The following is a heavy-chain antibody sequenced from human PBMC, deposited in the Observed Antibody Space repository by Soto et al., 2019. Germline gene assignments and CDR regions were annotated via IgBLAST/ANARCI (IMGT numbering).Heavy chain of an antibody. V-gene: IGHV1-69*01. J-gene: IGHJ6*02. CDR1: GGTFSSYA. Sequence: QVQLVQSGAEVKKPGSSVKVSCKASGGTFSSYAISWVRQAPGQGLEWMGGIIPIFGTANYAQKFQGRVTITADESTSTAYMELSSLRSEDTAVYYCARGFSDYGDYVTPRDYYCGMDVWGQGTTVTVSS. CDR3: ARGFSDYGDYVTPRDYYCGMDV. D-gene: IGHD4-17*01. CDR2: IIPIFGTA.